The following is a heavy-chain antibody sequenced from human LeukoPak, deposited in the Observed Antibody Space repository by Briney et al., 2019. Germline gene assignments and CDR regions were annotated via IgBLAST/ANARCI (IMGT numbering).Heavy chain of an antibody. V-gene: IGHV3-23*01. CDR3: AKGTFPSIAAAANFDY. D-gene: IGHD6-13*01. CDR1: GFTFSSYA. J-gene: IGHJ4*02. CDR2: ISGSGGST. Sequence: PGGSLRLSCAASGFTFSSYAMSWVRQAPGKGLEWVSAISGSGGSTYYADSVKGRFTISRDNSKNTLYLQMNSLRAEDTAVYYCAKGTFPSIAAAANFDYWGQGTLVTVSS.